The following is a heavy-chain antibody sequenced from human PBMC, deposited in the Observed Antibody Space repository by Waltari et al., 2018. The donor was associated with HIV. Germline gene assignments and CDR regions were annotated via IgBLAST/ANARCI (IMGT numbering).Heavy chain of an antibody. J-gene: IGHJ2*01. CDR1: GGSITSGSSY. D-gene: IGHD3-10*01. CDR2: VYTSGNT. V-gene: IGHV4-61*02. Sequence: QVQLQESGPGLVRPSQTLSLTCPVPGGSITSGSSYWSWIRQPAGKELEWIGRVYTSGNTDYNPSLRSRVTLSVDTSNNQFSLKLSSLTAADTAVYYCARALDYYESGSFPWWFFDLWGRGTLVTVSS. CDR3: ARALDYYESGSFPWWFFDL.